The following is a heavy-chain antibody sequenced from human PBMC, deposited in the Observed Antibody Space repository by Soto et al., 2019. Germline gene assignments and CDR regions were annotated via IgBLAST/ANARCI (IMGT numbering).Heavy chain of an antibody. CDR2: IYYSGST. Sequence: QVQLQESGPGLAKPSETLSLTCTVSGGSISTYYWSWIRQPPGKGLEWIGYIYYSGSTNYNPSLRSGVTISVDTSRNQFPLKLSAVTAADTAVYYGARGGWTHIAYWGQGTLVTVSS. D-gene: IGHD3-16*01. CDR1: GGSISTYY. V-gene: IGHV4-59*08. CDR3: ARGGWTHIAY. J-gene: IGHJ4*02.